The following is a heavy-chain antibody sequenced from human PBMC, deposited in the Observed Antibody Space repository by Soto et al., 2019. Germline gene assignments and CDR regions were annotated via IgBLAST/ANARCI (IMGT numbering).Heavy chain of an antibody. CDR1: GASISSRDYY. D-gene: IGHD1-26*01. V-gene: IGHV4-39*02. Sequence: SETLSLTCSVSGASISSRDYYWGWIRQTPGKGLEWIGNIDYNGVTYYNPSLKSRVTVSKDTSKNQFSLKVASVTAADTAIHYCARDMHAGFTHYFDPWGQGTLVTVSS. J-gene: IGHJ5*02. CDR2: IDYNGVT. CDR3: ARDMHAGFTHYFDP.